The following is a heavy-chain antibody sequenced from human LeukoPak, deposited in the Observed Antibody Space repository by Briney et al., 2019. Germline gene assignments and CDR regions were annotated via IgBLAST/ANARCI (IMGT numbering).Heavy chain of an antibody. CDR2: ISAYNGNT. V-gene: IGHV1-18*01. J-gene: IGHJ6*02. Sequence: ASVKVSCKASGGTFSSYAISWVRQAPGQGLEWMGWISAYNGNTNYAQKLQGRVTMTTDTSTSTAYMELRSLRSDDTAVYYCAREYDFWSGYYYYYGMDVWGQGTTVTVSS. CDR3: AREYDFWSGYYYYYGMDV. CDR1: GGTFSSYA. D-gene: IGHD3-3*01.